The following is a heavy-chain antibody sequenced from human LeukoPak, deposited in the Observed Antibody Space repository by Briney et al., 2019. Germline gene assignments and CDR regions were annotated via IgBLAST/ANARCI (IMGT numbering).Heavy chain of an antibody. CDR1: GGSFSGYY. V-gene: IGHV4-34*01. Sequence: RTSETLSLTCAVYGGSFSGYYWSWIRQPPGKGLEWIGEINHSGSTNYNPSLKSRVTISVDTSKNQFSLKLSSVTAADTAVYYCARETPRIGIDYWGQGTLVTVSS. D-gene: IGHD2-15*01. CDR2: INHSGST. CDR3: ARETPRIGIDY. J-gene: IGHJ4*02.